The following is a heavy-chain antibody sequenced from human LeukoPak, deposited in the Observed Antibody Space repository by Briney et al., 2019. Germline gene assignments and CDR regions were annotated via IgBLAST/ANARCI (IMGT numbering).Heavy chain of an antibody. J-gene: IGHJ4*02. CDR2: IYHSGST. CDR1: GYSISSGYY. V-gene: IGHV4-38-2*01. CDR3: ARLDTALPHY. Sequence: PSETLSLTCAVSGYSISSGYYWGWIRQPPGKGLEWIGSIYHSGSTHYNPSLKSRVTISVDTSKNQFSLKLSSVTAADTAVYYCARLDTALPHYWGQGTLVTVSS. D-gene: IGHD5-18*01.